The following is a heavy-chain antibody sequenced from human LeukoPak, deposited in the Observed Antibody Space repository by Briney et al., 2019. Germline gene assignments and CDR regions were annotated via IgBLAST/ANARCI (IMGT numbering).Heavy chain of an antibody. CDR2: ISTTSGNI. Sequence: GGSLRLSCAASGFTFSSYSMNWVRQAPGKGLEWVAAISTTSGNIYYADSVKGRFTISRDNAKNSLYLQMSSLRAEDTAVYYCARLDYYYGSGSYGGDFWGQGTLVTVSS. J-gene: IGHJ4*02. D-gene: IGHD3-10*01. CDR3: ARLDYYYGSGSYGGDF. CDR1: GFTFSSYS. V-gene: IGHV3-21*01.